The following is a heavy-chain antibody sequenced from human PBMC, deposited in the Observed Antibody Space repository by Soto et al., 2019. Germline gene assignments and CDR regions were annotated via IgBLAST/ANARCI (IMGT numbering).Heavy chain of an antibody. CDR3: AGRRSQKSRLMVGSTLGLGY. D-gene: IGHD3-16*01. J-gene: IGHJ4*02. CDR2: IYPGDSDT. Sequence: ESLKISCQASGYSFISSWIGWVRQMPGKGLEWMGIIYPGDSDTRYSPSFQGQVTISADKSTSTAYLQWSSLKASDTAMYYCAGRRSQKSRLMVGSTLGLGYLAQGNLVTV. CDR1: GYSFISSW. V-gene: IGHV5-51*01.